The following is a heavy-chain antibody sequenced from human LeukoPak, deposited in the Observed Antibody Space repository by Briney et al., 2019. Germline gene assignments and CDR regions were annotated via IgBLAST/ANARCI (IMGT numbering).Heavy chain of an antibody. CDR1: GYTFTGYY. J-gene: IGHJ6*02. CDR2: INPNSGGT. V-gene: IGHV1-2*02. D-gene: IGHD2-15*01. CDR3: ARQDIVVVVAAPSRGMDV. Sequence: ASVKVSCEASGYTFTGYYMHWVRQAPGQGLEWMGWINPNSGGTNYAQKFQGRVTMTRDTSISTAYMELSRLRSDDTAVYYCARQDIVVVVAAPSRGMDVWGQGTTVTVSS.